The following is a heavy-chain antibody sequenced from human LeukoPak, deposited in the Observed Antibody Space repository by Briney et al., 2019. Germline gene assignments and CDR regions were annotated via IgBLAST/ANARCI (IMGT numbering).Heavy chain of an antibody. J-gene: IGHJ4*02. CDR1: GFTFSSCA. Sequence: GGSLRLSCAASGFTFSSCAMSWARQAPGKGLEWVSAISGSGGRPYYADSVKGRFTISRDNSKNTLYLQMNSLRAEDTAVYYCARHPEPGYCSSTSCHESYFDYWGQGTLVTVSS. CDR3: ARHPEPGYCSSTSCHESYFDY. V-gene: IGHV3-23*01. CDR2: ISGSGGRP. D-gene: IGHD2-2*01.